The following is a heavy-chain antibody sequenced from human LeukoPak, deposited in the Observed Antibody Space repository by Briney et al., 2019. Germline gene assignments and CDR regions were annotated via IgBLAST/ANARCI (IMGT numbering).Heavy chain of an antibody. CDR1: GASIRSGDYY. J-gene: IGHJ3*02. CDR2: IYDSGST. D-gene: IGHD2-15*01. CDR3: ARDCSGGSCYGAFDI. V-gene: IGHV4-30-4*01. Sequence: SETLSLTGTVSGASIRSGDYYWSWIRQPPGKGLEWIGYIYDSGSTYYNPSLKSRITISVDTSENRFSLKLSSVTATDTAVYYCARDCSGGSCYGAFDIWGQGTMVTVSS.